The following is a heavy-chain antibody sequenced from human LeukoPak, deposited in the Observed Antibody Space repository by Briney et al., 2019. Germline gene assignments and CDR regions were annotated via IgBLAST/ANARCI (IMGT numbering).Heavy chain of an antibody. CDR3: ARAPAVFLGFDP. Sequence: GASVKVSCKASGYTFTSYDINWVRQATGQGLEWMGWMNPNSGNIGYAQKFQGRVTMTRNTSISTAYMELSSLRSEDTAVYYCARAPAVFLGFDPWGQGTLVTVSS. D-gene: IGHD3-3*01. V-gene: IGHV1-8*01. J-gene: IGHJ5*02. CDR2: MNPNSGNI. CDR1: GYTFTSYD.